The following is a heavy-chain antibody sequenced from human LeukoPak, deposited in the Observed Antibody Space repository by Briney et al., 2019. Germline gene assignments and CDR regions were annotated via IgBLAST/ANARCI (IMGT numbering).Heavy chain of an antibody. CDR2: ISGSGGST. Sequence: QSGGSLRLSCAASGFTFSSYAMSWVRQAPGKGLEWVSAISGSGGSTYYADSVKGRFTISRDNSKNTLYLQMNNLRAEDTAVYYCAKDQNYYGSGSYFDYWGQGTLVTVSS. CDR3: AKDQNYYGSGSYFDY. CDR1: GFTFSSYA. V-gene: IGHV3-23*01. D-gene: IGHD3-10*01. J-gene: IGHJ4*02.